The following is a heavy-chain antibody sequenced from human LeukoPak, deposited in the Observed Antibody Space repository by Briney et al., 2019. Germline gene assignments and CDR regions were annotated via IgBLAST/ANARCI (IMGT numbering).Heavy chain of an antibody. Sequence: GGSLRLSCAASGFTFSSYAMTWVRQAPGKGLEWVSSISSSSSYIYYADSVKGRFTTSRDNAKNSLYLQMNSLRAEDTAVYYCARDKYCSGGSCSDAFDIWGQGTMVTVSS. CDR2: ISSSSSYI. CDR3: ARDKYCSGGSCSDAFDI. CDR1: GFTFSSYA. J-gene: IGHJ3*02. D-gene: IGHD2-15*01. V-gene: IGHV3-21*01.